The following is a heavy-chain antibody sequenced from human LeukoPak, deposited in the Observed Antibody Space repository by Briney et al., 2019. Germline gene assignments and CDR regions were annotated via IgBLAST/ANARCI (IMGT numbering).Heavy chain of an antibody. CDR2: ISWNSGSI. CDR1: GFTFDDYA. J-gene: IGHJ4*02. CDR3: AKDFSHYPMLLGYYFDY. V-gene: IGHV3-9*01. Sequence: PGGSLRLSCAASGFTFDDYAMHWVRQAPGKGLEWFSGISWNSGSIGYADSVKGRFTISRDNAKNSLYLQMNSLRAEDTALYYCAKDFSHYPMLLGYYFDYWGQGTLVTVSS. D-gene: IGHD2-15*01.